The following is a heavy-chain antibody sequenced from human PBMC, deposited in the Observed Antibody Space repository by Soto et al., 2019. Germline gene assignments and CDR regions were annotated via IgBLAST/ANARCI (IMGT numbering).Heavy chain of an antibody. CDR1: GGSLSSYY. CDR2: IYYSGST. CDR3: ARADGSGSTALGY. J-gene: IGHJ4*02. V-gene: IGHV4-59*01. Sequence: PSETLSLSCTVSGGSLSSYYCSWIRQPPGKGLEWIGYIYYSGSTNYNPSLKSRVTISVDTSKNQFSLKLSSVTAADTAVYYCARADGSGSTALGYWGQGTLVTVS. D-gene: IGHD3-10*01.